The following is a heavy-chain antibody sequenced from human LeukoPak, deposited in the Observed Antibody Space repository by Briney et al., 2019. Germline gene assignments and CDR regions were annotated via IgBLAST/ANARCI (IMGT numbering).Heavy chain of an antibody. J-gene: IGHJ4*02. CDR2: IGSSSSPI. CDR3: ARDQAYSFDY. D-gene: IGHD4-11*01. Sequence: GGSLRLSCAASGFTFSAYSMNWVRQAPEKRLEWVSYIGSSSSPIYYADSVKGRFTISRDNAKNSLYLQMDSLRAEDTAVYYCARDQAYSFDYWGQGTLVTVSS. V-gene: IGHV3-48*01. CDR1: GFTFSAYS.